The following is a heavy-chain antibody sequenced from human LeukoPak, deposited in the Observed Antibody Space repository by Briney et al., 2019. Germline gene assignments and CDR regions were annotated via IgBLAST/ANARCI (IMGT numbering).Heavy chain of an antibody. CDR1: GGSISSGGYY. CDR3: ARDSVVVVSGGSSYYYYGMDV. CDR2: IYYSGST. D-gene: IGHD2-2*01. V-gene: IGHV4-31*03. Sequence: SQTLSLTCTVSGGSISSGGYYWSWIRQHPGKGLEWIGYIYYSGSTYYNPSLKSRVTISVGTSKNQFSLKLSSVTAADTAVYYCARDSVVVVSGGSSYYYYGMDVWGQGTTVTVSS. J-gene: IGHJ6*02.